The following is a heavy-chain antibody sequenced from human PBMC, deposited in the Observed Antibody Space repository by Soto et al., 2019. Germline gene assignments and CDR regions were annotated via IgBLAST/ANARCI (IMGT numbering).Heavy chain of an antibody. Sequence: NPSETLSLTCTVSGGSISSYYWSWIRQPPGKGLEWIGYIYYSGSTNYNPSLKSRVTISVDTSKNQFSLKLSSVTAADTAVYYCARVNSGYPGNWFDPWGQGTLVTVSS. CDR3: ARVNSGYPGNWFDP. CDR1: GGSISSYY. CDR2: IYYSGST. J-gene: IGHJ5*02. V-gene: IGHV4-59*01. D-gene: IGHD5-12*01.